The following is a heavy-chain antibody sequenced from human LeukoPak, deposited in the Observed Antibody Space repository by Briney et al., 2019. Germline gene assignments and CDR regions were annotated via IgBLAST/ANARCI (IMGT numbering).Heavy chain of an antibody. J-gene: IGHJ4*02. V-gene: IGHV4-34*01. D-gene: IGHD2-2*01. CDR1: GGSFSGYY. CDR2: INHSGST. Sequence: SETLSLTCAVYGGSFSGYYWSWIRQPPGKGLEWIGEINHSGSTNYNPSLKSRVTISVDTSKNQFSLKLSSVTAADTAVYYCASVEYQLLWGSGYFDYWGQGTLVTVSS. CDR3: ASVEYQLLWGSGYFDY.